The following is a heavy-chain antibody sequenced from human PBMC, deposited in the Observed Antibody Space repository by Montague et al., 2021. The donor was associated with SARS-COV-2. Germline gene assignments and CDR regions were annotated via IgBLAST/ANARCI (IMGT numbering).Heavy chain of an antibody. V-gene: IGHV3-30*18. Sequence: SLRLSCAASGFTFSSYGMHWVRQAPGKGLEWVAVISYDGSNKYYADSVKGRFTISRDNSKNTLYLQMNSLRAEDTAVHYCAKDGSGGWYESTFDYWGQGTLVTVSS. CDR3: AKDGSGGWYESTFDY. CDR2: ISYDGSNK. D-gene: IGHD6-19*01. CDR1: GFTFSSYG. J-gene: IGHJ4*02.